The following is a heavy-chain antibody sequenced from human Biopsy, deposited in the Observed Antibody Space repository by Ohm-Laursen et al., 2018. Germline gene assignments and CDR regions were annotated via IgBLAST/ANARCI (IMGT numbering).Heavy chain of an antibody. CDR3: ARHSLDDFWSGAHYYFDY. CDR1: GGSISSRNHY. J-gene: IGHJ4*02. Sequence: SDTLSLTCRVSGGSISSRNHYWGWLRQPPGEGLEWIGHVYYSGSTFYNSSLESRVTVSVDTSKNQFHLRLTSMSASDTAVYYCARHSLDDFWSGAHYYFDYWGLGTLVTVSS. D-gene: IGHD3-3*01. V-gene: IGHV4-39*01. CDR2: VYYSGST.